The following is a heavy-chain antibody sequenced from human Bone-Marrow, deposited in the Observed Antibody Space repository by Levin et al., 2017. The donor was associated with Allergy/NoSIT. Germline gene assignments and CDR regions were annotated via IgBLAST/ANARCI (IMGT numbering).Heavy chain of an antibody. CDR3: TRGTCFDY. Sequence: GESLKISCAASGFTFSRYAINWVRQVPGKGLEWVSSISSSGDFQYSAASVKGRFAISRDNARNSFYLQMDSLRAEDTAVNYWTRGTCFDYWGQGILVSVSS. V-gene: IGHV3-21*01. CDR1: GFTFSRYA. CDR2: ISSSGDFQ. J-gene: IGHJ4*02.